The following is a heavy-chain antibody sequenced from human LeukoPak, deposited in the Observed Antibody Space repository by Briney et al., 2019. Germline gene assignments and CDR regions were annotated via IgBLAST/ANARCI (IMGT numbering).Heavy chain of an antibody. Sequence: ASVKVSCKASGYTFTGYYMHWGRQAPGQGLEWMGWINPNSVGTNYAQKFQGRVTMPRDTSISTAYMELSRLRSDDTAVYYCARVEYCSGGSCYRIGGIDYWGQGTLVTVSS. CDR1: GYTFTGYY. D-gene: IGHD2-15*01. V-gene: IGHV1-2*02. CDR2: INPNSVGT. CDR3: ARVEYCSGGSCYRIGGIDY. J-gene: IGHJ4*02.